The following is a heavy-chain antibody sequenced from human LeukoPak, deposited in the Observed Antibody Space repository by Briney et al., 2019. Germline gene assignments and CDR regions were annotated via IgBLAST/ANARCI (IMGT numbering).Heavy chain of an antibody. D-gene: IGHD6-19*01. J-gene: IGHJ4*02. CDR3: VRDGSGYDY. V-gene: IGHV3-7*05. CDR2: INQGGSEK. CDR1: GFTFSSYG. Sequence: PGGSLRLSCAASGFTFSSYGMHWVRQPPGKGLEWVANINQGGSEKYYVSSVKGRFTISRDNAKNSLYLQMNSLRADDTAIYYCVRDGSGYDYWGQGTLVTVSS.